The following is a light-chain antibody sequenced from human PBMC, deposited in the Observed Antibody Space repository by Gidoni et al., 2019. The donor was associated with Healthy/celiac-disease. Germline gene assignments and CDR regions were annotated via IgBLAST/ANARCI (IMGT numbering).Light chain of an antibody. CDR3: QQYDNLLRT. Sequence: IRMTHSPSSLSASVGDRVTITCQASQDISNYLNWYQQKPGKAPKLLIYDASKLETGVPSRFSGSGSGTDFTFTISSLQPEDIATYYCQQYDNLLRTFGGXTKVEIK. CDR1: QDISNY. J-gene: IGKJ4*01. CDR2: DAS. V-gene: IGKV1-33*01.